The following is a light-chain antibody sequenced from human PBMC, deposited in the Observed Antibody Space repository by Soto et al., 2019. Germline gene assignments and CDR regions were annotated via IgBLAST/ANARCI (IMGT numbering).Light chain of an antibody. CDR1: PSNIGNNF. Sequence: QSVLTQPPSVSATPGQKVTISCSGGPSNIGNNFVSWYQRLPGTAPSVIIYDNYERPSGIPYRFSGSKSGTSATLDITGLQTGDEADYYCATWDNLRSAVLFGGGTKLTVL. CDR2: DNY. V-gene: IGLV1-51*01. CDR3: ATWDNLRSAVL. J-gene: IGLJ2*01.